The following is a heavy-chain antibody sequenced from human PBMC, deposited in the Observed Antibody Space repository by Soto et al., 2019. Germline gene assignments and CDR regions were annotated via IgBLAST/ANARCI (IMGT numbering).Heavy chain of an antibody. Sequence: ASVKVSCKASGYTFTSYAMHWVRQAPGQRLEWMGWINAGNGNTKYSQKFQGRVTITRDTSASTAYMELSSLRSEDTAAYYCARDRSAVLWFGEFDDAFHIWGQGTTVTVSS. J-gene: IGHJ3*02. V-gene: IGHV1-3*01. D-gene: IGHD3-10*01. CDR2: INAGNGNT. CDR3: ARDRSAVLWFGEFDDAFHI. CDR1: GYTFTSYA.